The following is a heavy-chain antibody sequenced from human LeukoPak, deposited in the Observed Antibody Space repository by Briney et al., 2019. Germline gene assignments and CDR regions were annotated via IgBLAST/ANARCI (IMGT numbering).Heavy chain of an antibody. CDR2: FGLYGGTT. J-gene: IGHJ3*01. CDR1: GLIFSSYA. V-gene: IGHV3-23*01. CDR3: VKDSSTTSWYFAFDV. D-gene: IGHD2-2*01. Sequence: GGSLSLSCAASGLIFSSYAMTWVRQAPGKGLEWVSSFGLYGGTTHYADSVKGRFTISRDNSKNTLCLQMTSLRADDTAVYYCVKDSSTTSWYFAFDVWGQGTMVAVSS.